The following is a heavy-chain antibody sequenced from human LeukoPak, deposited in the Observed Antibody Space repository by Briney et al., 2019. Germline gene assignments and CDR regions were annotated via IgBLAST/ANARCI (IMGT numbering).Heavy chain of an antibody. V-gene: IGHV3-48*01. Sequence: GGSLRLSCAASGFTFSSYAMNWVRQAPGKGLEWISYISSGSSTIYYADSVKGRFTISRDNSKNTLYLQMNSLRAEDTAVYYCAKDPTTYYYDSSEWDPPKVSPTPRLNWGQGTLVTVSS. CDR1: GFTFSSYA. CDR3: AKDPTTYYYDSSEWDPPKVSPTPRLN. D-gene: IGHD3-22*01. J-gene: IGHJ4*02. CDR2: ISSGSSTI.